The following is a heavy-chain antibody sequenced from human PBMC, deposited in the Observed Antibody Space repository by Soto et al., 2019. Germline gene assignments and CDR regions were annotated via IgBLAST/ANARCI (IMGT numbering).Heavy chain of an antibody. J-gene: IGHJ4*02. V-gene: IGHV3-21*01. CDR2: ISSSSSYI. D-gene: IGHD2-15*01. CDR1: GFTFSSYS. CDR3: ATGMVVAATKKPRKDY. Sequence: GGSLRLSCAASGFTFSSYSMNWVRQAPGKGLEWVSSISSSSSYIYYADSVKGRFTISRDNAKNSLYLQMNSLRAEDTAVYYCATGMVVAATKKPRKDYWGQGTRVTVSS.